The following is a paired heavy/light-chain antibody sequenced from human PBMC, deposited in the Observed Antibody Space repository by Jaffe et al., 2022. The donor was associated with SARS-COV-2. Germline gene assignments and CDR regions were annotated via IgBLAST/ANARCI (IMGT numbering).Light chain of an antibody. CDR3: QQSYTTLPT. Sequence: DIQMTQSPSSLSASVGDRVTITCRASQSIDSALNWYQQKPGKAPKLVIYAASTLQSGVPSRFSGSGSGTDFTLTISSLQPEDFATYSCQQSYTTLPTFGQGT. CDR1: QSIDSA. J-gene: IGKJ2*01. V-gene: IGKV1-39*01. CDR2: AAS.
Heavy chain of an antibody. CDR2: IFHTGTT. V-gene: IGHV4-4*02. Sequence: QVQLQESGPGLVKPSGTLSLTCAVSGGSISSNNWWTWVRHPPGKGLEWIGEIFHTGTTNYNPSLKSRVTISVDKSKNQFSLKLTFVTAADTAVYYCVSYINWFDPWGQGTLVTVSS. J-gene: IGHJ5*02. D-gene: IGHD1-20*01. CDR3: VSYINWFDP. CDR1: GGSISSNNW.